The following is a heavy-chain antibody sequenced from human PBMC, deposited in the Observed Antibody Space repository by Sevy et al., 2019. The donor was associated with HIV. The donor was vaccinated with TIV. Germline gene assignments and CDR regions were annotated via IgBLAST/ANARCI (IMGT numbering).Heavy chain of an antibody. V-gene: IGHV3-7*01. CDR1: GFTFSSYW. CDR2: IKQDGSEK. J-gene: IGHJ3*02. D-gene: IGHD3-22*01. Sequence: GGSLRLSCAASGFTFSSYWMSWVRQAPGKGLEWVANIKQDGSEKYYVDSVKGRFTISRDNAKNSLYLQMNSLRAEDTAVYYCARDLVTMIVVVIKPHCFYRIWGQGTMVTVSS. CDR3: ARDLVTMIVVVIKPHCFYRI.